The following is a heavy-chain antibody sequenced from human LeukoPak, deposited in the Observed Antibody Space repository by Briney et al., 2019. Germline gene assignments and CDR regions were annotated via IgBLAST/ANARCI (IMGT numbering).Heavy chain of an antibody. V-gene: IGHV1-2*04. J-gene: IGHJ3*02. Sequence: EASVKVSCKASGYTFTGYYMHWVRQAPGQGLEWMGWINPNSGGTNYAQKFQGWVTMTRDTSTSTAYMELSRLRSDDTAVYYCARDRRSHYYGSGSYYPDVFDIWGQGTMVTVSS. CDR2: INPNSGGT. CDR3: ARDRRSHYYGSGSYYPDVFDI. CDR1: GYTFTGYY. D-gene: IGHD3-10*01.